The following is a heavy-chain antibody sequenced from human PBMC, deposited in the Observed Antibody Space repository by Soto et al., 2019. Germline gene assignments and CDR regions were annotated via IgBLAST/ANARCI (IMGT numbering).Heavy chain of an antibody. J-gene: IGHJ6*02. CDR3: AGSGVDFWSGYYTGVLYYGMDV. Sequence: PSETLSLTCTVSGGSMSSYYWTWLRQSPGRGLEWIGYISYSGSTYYNPSLKSRVTISADTSKNQFSLRMNSMIAAATAVYYCAGSGVDFWSGYYTGVLYYGMDVWGQGTTVTVSS. CDR1: GGSMSSYY. V-gene: IGHV4-59*01. CDR2: ISYSGST. D-gene: IGHD3-3*01.